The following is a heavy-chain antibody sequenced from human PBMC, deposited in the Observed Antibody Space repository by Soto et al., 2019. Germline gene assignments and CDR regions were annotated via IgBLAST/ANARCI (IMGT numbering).Heavy chain of an antibody. Sequence: FGPTLVNPTQTLTLTCTFSGFSLSTSGMCVSWIRQPPGKALEWLALIDWDDDKYYSTSLKTRLTISKDTSKNQVVLTMTNMDPVDTATYYCARIPRYGDYYYYGMDVWDQGTTVTVSS. V-gene: IGHV2-70*01. J-gene: IGHJ6*02. D-gene: IGHD4-17*01. CDR3: ARIPRYGDYYYYGMDV. CDR2: IDWDDDK. CDR1: GFSLSTSGMC.